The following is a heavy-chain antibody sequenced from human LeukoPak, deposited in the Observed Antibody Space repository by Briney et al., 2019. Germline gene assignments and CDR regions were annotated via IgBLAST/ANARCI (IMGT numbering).Heavy chain of an antibody. CDR2: INHSGST. D-gene: IGHD3-10*01. CDR1: GGSLSGYY. Sequence: SETLSLTCAVYGGSLSGYYWSWIRQPPGKGLEWIGEINHSGSTNYNPSLKSRVTISVDTSKNQFSLKLSSVTAADTAVYYCARFYSGSGSYYSTSYPGFDYWGQGTLVTVSS. J-gene: IGHJ4*02. V-gene: IGHV4-34*01. CDR3: ARFYSGSGSYYSTSYPGFDY.